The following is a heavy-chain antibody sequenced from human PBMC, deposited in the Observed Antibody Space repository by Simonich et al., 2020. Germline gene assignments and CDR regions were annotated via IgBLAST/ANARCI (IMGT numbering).Heavy chain of an antibody. CDR1: GFTFSSYA. Sequence: EVQLLESGGGLVQPGGSLRLSCAASGFTFSSYAMSWVRQAPGKGLEGVSGISGSGGSTYYADSVKGRFTISRDNSKNTLYLQMNSLRAEDTAVYYCAKRSGVSITGTFDYWGQGTLVTVSS. D-gene: IGHD1-7*01. V-gene: IGHV3-23*01. CDR2: ISGSGGST. J-gene: IGHJ4*02. CDR3: AKRSGVSITGTFDY.